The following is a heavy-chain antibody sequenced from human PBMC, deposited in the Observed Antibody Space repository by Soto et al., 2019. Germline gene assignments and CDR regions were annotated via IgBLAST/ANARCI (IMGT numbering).Heavy chain of an antibody. CDR3: NTQYSSGWLLFDY. CDR1: GFTFSNAW. Sequence: WSLRLSCAASGFTFSNAWMSWVRQAPGKGLEWVGRIKSKTDGGTTDYAAPVKGRFTISRDDSKNTLYLQMNSLKTEDTAVYYCNTQYSSGWLLFDYWGQGTLVTVSS. CDR2: IKSKTDGGTT. D-gene: IGHD6-19*01. J-gene: IGHJ4*02. V-gene: IGHV3-15*01.